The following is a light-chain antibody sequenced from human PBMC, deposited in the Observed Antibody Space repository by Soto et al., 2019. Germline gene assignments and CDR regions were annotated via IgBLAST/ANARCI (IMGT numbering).Light chain of an antibody. CDR1: SSSIGRNT. J-gene: IGLJ3*02. CDR3: AAWDDSLNGWV. Sequence: QSVLTQPPSASATPRQRVTISCSGSSSSIGRNTVDWYQQLPGTAPKLLVYSNNQRPSGVPDRFSGSKSGTSGSLAISGLQSEDEADYYCAAWDDSLNGWVFGGGTKLTV. V-gene: IGLV1-44*01. CDR2: SNN.